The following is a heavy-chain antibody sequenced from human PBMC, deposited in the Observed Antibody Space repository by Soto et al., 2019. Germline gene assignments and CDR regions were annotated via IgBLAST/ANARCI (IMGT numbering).Heavy chain of an antibody. CDR1: GGTISGYY. V-gene: IGHV4-4*07. J-gene: IGHJ5*02. D-gene: IGHD3-3*01. CDR3: ARGQRFSDWFDP. Sequence: PSETLSLTCTVTGGTISGYYWTWIRQSAGGGLEWIGRIYSSGSTSYNPSLKSRVTISLDTSMNHFSLRLSSVTAADTAVYYCARGQRFSDWFDPWGQGTLVT. CDR2: IYSSGST.